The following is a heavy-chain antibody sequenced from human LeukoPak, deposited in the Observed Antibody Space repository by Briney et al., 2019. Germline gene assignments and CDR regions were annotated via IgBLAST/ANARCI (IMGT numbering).Heavy chain of an antibody. CDR3: ARGVYYFDY. V-gene: IGHV4-59*01. Sequence: SETLSLTCTVSGGSISSYYWSWIRQPPGKGLEWIGYIYYSGSTNYNPSLKSRVTISVDTSKNQFSLKLSSVTAADTAVYYCARGVYYFDYWGQGTLVTVSS. CDR1: GGSISSYY. D-gene: IGHD2-8*01. CDR2: IYYSGST. J-gene: IGHJ4*02.